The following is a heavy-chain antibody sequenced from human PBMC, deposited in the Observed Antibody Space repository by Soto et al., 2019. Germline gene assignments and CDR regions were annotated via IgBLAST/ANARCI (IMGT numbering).Heavy chain of an antibody. CDR1: GYTFTAYY. Sequence: QVQLVQSGAEVKEPGDSVRVSCEASGYTFTAYYIHWVRQAPGQGLEWMGWINPKFGDTTYAQDFQGRLTLPRDMSISTVYMDLSRLTSDDTAIYYCARNMDYYYGPGSGNGHGVWGQGTTVNVFS. V-gene: IGHV1-2*02. CDR2: INPKFGDT. D-gene: IGHD3-10*01. CDR3: ARNMDYYYGPGSGNGHGV. J-gene: IGHJ6*02.